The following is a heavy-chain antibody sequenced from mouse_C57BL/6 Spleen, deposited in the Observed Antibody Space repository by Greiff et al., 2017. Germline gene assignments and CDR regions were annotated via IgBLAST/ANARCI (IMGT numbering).Heavy chain of an antibody. V-gene: IGHV1-61*01. J-gene: IGHJ4*01. D-gene: IGHD2-4*01. CDR2: IYPSDSET. CDR1: GYTFTSYW. CDR3: AQSIYYDYDEEFYYAMDY. Sequence: MQLQQSGAELVRPGSSVKLSCKASGYTFTSYWMDWVKQRPGQGLEWIGNIYPSDSETPYNQKFKDKATLTVGKSSSNAYMQLSSLTSEDSAVYYCAQSIYYDYDEEFYYAMDYWGQGTSVTVSS.